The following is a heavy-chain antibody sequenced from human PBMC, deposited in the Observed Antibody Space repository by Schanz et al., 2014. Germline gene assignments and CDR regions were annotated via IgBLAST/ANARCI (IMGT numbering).Heavy chain of an antibody. J-gene: IGHJ4*02. CDR2: FNDGGINK. CDR3: AKSQGSSFDS. CDR1: GFSLDIFA. V-gene: IGHV3-23*01. Sequence: EVHLLESGGGLVEPGGSLRLSCATSGFSLDIFAVSWVRQAPGTGLGWVSSFNDGGINKYYADSVKGRFTISSDNSTSTLYLQMSSLRAEDPSVYYCAKSQGSSFDSWGQGTLVTVSS. D-gene: IGHD6-13*01.